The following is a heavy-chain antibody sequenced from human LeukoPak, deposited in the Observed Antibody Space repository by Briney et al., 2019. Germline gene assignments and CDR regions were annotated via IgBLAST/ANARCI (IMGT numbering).Heavy chain of an antibody. CDR2: ISGSGGST. J-gene: IGHJ4*02. CDR3: AKVITIFGVDIHMEGPFDY. V-gene: IGHV3-23*01. D-gene: IGHD3-3*01. CDR1: GFTFSDYS. Sequence: GGSLRLSCAASGFTFSDYSISWVRQAPGKGLEWVSAISGSGGSTYYADSVKGRFTISRDNSKNTLYLQMNSLRAEDTAVYYCAKVITIFGVDIHMEGPFDYWGQGTLVTVSS.